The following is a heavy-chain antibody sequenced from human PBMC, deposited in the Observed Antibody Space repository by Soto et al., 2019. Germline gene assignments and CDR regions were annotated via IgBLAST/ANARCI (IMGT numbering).Heavy chain of an antibody. CDR2: IYYSGST. D-gene: IGHD3-22*01. J-gene: IGHJ4*02. CDR1: GGSISSSSYY. Sequence: SETLSLTCTVPGGSISSSSYYWCWIRHPPGKGLEWIGSIYYSGSTYYNPSLKSRVTISVDTSKNQFSLKLSSVTAADTAVYYCASLYYYDSSGYKFWGQGTLVTVSS. V-gene: IGHV4-39*01. CDR3: ASLYYYDSSGYKF.